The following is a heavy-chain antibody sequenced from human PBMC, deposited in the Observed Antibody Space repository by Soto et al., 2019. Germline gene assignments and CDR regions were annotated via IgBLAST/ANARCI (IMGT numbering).Heavy chain of an antibody. Sequence: GGSQSLSCAASGFTFSSYWMHWVRQAPGKGLVWVSRINSDGSSTSYADSVKGRFTISRDNAKNTLYLQMNSLRAEDTAVYYCAVAVAGPTAIGYWGQGTLVTVSS. CDR2: INSDGSST. J-gene: IGHJ4*02. CDR1: GFTFSSYW. CDR3: AVAVAGPTAIGY. V-gene: IGHV3-74*01. D-gene: IGHD6-19*01.